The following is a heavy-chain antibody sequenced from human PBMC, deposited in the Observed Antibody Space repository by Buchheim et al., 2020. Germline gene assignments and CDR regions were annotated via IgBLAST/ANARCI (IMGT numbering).Heavy chain of an antibody. J-gene: IGHJ5*02. CDR1: GGSISSGDYY. V-gene: IGHV4-30-4*08. D-gene: IGHD6-13*01. CDR2: VYSNGNT. CDR3: ARHGSDSSPLRA. Sequence: QVQLQESGPGLVKPSQTLSLTCTVSGGSISSGDYYWSWIRQPPGKGLDWLGYVYSNGNTNYNPSLKSRVTISLDTSKNQFSLRLSSVTAADTAVYYCARHGSDSSPLRAWGQGTL.